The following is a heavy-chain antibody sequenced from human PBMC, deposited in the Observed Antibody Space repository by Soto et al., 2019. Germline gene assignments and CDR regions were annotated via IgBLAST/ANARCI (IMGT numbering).Heavy chain of an antibody. J-gene: IGHJ6*02. CDR2: INAGNGNT. V-gene: IGHV1-3*01. D-gene: IGHD2-2*01. CDR3: ARGVENIVVVLDVFGYYGMDV. CDR1: PYSFTSYV. Sequence: SVKVSFNASPYSFTSYVIYWVRQAPGQRLEWMGWINAGNGNTKSSQKFQARVTITSDTSASTAYMELSSLRSEDTAVYFCARGVENIVVVLDVFGYYGMDVWGQGTTVTVSS.